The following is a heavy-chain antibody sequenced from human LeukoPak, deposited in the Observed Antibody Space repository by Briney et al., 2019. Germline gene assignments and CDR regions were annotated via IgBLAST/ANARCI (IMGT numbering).Heavy chain of an antibody. D-gene: IGHD2-15*01. CDR2: ISGSDGST. Sequence: GGSLRLSCAASGFTFRIYAMSWVRQAPGKGLEWVSAISGSDGSTNYADSVKGRFSISRDNSKNTLYLQMNSLRAEDTAVYYCAKVRYCSGGSCPLYYYYYGMDVWGQGTTVTVSS. J-gene: IGHJ6*02. CDR3: AKVRYCSGGSCPLYYYYYGMDV. V-gene: IGHV3-23*01. CDR1: GFTFRIYA.